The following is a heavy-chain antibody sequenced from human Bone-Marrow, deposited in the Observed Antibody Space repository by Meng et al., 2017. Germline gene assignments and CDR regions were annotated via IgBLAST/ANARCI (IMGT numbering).Heavy chain of an antibody. J-gene: IGHJ4*02. V-gene: IGHV4-34*01. Sequence: GARLLRLSTTLPPTCAGDGGSFSGYYWSWIPQPPGKGLEWIGEINHSGSTNYNPSLKSRVTISVDTSKNQFSLKLSSVTAADTAVYYCARGRIAAAAALAYWGQGTLVTVSS. CDR3: ARGRIAAAAALAY. CDR2: INHSGST. CDR1: GGSFSGYY. D-gene: IGHD6-13*01.